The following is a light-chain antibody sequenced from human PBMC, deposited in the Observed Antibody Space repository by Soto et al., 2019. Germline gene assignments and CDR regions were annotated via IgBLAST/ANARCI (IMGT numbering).Light chain of an antibody. V-gene: IGLV2-23*01. J-gene: IGLJ3*02. CDR3: CSYAGSSTWV. CDR1: SSDVGSYNF. CDR2: EGS. Sequence: QSALTQPASVSGSPGQSITISCTGTSSDVGSYNFVSWYQQHPGKAPKLMIYEGSKRPSGVSNRFSGSKSGNTASLTISGLQAKDEADYYCCSYAGSSTWVFGGGTKLTVL.